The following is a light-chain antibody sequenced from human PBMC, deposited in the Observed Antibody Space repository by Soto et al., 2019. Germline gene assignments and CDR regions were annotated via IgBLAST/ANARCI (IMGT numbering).Light chain of an antibody. J-gene: IGKJ1*01. Sequence: EIVMTQSPGTLSVSPGDRVTLSCRASLNIRNILAWYQQKPGQAPRLLIYGASTRASGVPGRFSGSGSGTDFTLTISSLQSEDFAVYYCQQYNKFTFGQGTKVDIK. CDR3: QQYNKFT. CDR1: LNIRNI. V-gene: IGKV3-15*01. CDR2: GAS.